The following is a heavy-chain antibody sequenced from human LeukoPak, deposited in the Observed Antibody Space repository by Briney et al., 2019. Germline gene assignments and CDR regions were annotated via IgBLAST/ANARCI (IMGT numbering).Heavy chain of an antibody. D-gene: IGHD1-26*01. J-gene: IGHJ4*02. Sequence: SETLSLTCTVSGGSISSSSYYWGWIRQPPGKGLEWIGSIYYSGSTNYNPSLKSRVTISVDTSKNQFSLKLSSVTAADTAVYYCARVVGATSEEGFDYWGQGTLVTVSS. CDR2: IYYSGST. CDR3: ARVVGATSEEGFDY. V-gene: IGHV4-39*07. CDR1: GGSISSSSYY.